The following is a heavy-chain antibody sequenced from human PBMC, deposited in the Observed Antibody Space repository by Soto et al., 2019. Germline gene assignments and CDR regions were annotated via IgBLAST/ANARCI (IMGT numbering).Heavy chain of an antibody. CDR3: ARPAGVGSYGRFDY. V-gene: IGHV3-11*01. CDR1: GFTFSDYY. Sequence: GGSLRLSCAASGFTFSDYYMSWIRQAPGKGLEWISYITSSGTTISYADSVKGRFTISRDNAKNSLYLQMNSLRDEDTAVYYCARPAGVGSYGRFDYWGQGTPVTVSS. D-gene: IGHD5-18*01. CDR2: ITSSGTTI. J-gene: IGHJ4*02.